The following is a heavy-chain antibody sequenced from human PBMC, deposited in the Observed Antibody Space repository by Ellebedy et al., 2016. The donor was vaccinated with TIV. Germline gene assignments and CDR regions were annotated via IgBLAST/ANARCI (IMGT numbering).Heavy chain of an antibody. V-gene: IGHV3-21*01. CDR2: ISSSSSYI. J-gene: IGHJ6*02. D-gene: IGHD5-12*01. Sequence: GESLKISCAASGFTFSSYSMNWVRQAPGKGLEWVSSISSSSSYIYYADSVKGRFTISRDNAQNSLYLQMNSLRAEDTAVYYCAREDPAEATEYYYGMDVWGQGTTVTVSS. CDR1: GFTFSSYS. CDR3: AREDPAEATEYYYGMDV.